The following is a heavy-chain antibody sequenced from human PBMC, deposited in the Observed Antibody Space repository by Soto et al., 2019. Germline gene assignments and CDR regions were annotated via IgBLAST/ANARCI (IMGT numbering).Heavy chain of an antibody. D-gene: IGHD6-19*01. Sequence: GASVKVSCKASGYTFLHYALHWVRQAPGQRPEWMGLINPASGNTQYSQKFQGRFTITRDTSATTAYMELSSLRSEDTAVYSCSRTGYSNGFYFYFDYWAQGSLVTVS. CDR3: SRTGYSNGFYFYFDY. V-gene: IGHV1-3*01. CDR1: GYTFLHYA. J-gene: IGHJ4*02. CDR2: INPASGNT.